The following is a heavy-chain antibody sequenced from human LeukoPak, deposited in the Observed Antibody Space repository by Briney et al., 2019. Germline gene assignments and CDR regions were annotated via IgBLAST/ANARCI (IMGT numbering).Heavy chain of an antibody. D-gene: IGHD2-2*02. CDR3: ARDRGKYPEGYFDY. CDR2: IIPIFGIA. Sequence: WASLKLSCKASGGTSSSYAISWVRQAPGQGLEWMGRIIPIFGIANYAQKFQGRVTITADKSTSTAYMELSSLRSEDTAVYYCARDRGKYPEGYFDYWGQGTLVTVSS. V-gene: IGHV1-69*04. J-gene: IGHJ4*02. CDR1: GGTSSSYA.